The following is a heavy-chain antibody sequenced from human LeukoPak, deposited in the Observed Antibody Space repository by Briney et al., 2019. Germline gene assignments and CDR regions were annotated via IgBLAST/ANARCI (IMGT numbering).Heavy chain of an antibody. CDR3: ARSESNYGDYPNWFDP. D-gene: IGHD4-17*01. CDR2: INPSGGST. CDR1: GYTFTSYY. V-gene: IGHV1-46*01. Sequence: ASVKVSCKASGYTFTSYYMHWVRQAPGQGLEWMGIINPSGGSTSYAQKFQGRVTMTRNTSTSTAYMELSSLRSEDTAVYYCARSESNYGDYPNWFDPWGQGTLVTVSS. J-gene: IGHJ5*02.